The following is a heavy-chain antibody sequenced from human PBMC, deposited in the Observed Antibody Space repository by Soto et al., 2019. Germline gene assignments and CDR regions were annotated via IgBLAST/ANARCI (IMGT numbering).Heavy chain of an antibody. CDR1: GGSISSGDYY. D-gene: IGHD1-26*01. CDR3: ARAVRGSYYDY. Sequence: PSETLSLTCSVSGGSISSGDYYWNWIRQPPGKGLEWIGYIYYSGSTYYNPSLKSRVTISVDTSKNQFSLKLSSVTAADTAVYYCARAVRGSYYDYWGQGTLVTVSS. J-gene: IGHJ4*02. V-gene: IGHV4-30-4*01. CDR2: IYYSGST.